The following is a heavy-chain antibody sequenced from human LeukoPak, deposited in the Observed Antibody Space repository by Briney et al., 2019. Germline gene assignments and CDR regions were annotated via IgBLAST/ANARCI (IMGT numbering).Heavy chain of an antibody. CDR2: ISSSSSTI. D-gene: IGHD6-19*01. J-gene: IGHJ3*02. Sequence: GGSLRLSCAASGFTFSTYGMSWVRQAPGKGLEWVSYISSSSSTIYYADSVKGRFTISRDNAKNSLYLQMNSLRAEDTAVYYCARSVAVAVADAFDIWGQGTMVTVSS. CDR3: ARSVAVAVADAFDI. CDR1: GFTFSTYG. V-gene: IGHV3-48*01.